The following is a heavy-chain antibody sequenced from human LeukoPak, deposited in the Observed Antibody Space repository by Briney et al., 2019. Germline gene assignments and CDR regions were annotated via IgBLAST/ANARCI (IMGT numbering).Heavy chain of an antibody. CDR2: IYYSGST. Sequence: SETLSLTCAVYGESFNGYYWGWIRQPPGKGLEWIGSIYYSGSTYYNPSLKSRVTISVDTSKNQFSLKLSSVTAADTAVYYCARQTDYYDSSGYYPGADYFDYWGQGTLVTVSS. J-gene: IGHJ4*02. D-gene: IGHD3-22*01. CDR3: ARQTDYYDSSGYYPGADYFDY. V-gene: IGHV4-39*01. CDR1: GESFNGYY.